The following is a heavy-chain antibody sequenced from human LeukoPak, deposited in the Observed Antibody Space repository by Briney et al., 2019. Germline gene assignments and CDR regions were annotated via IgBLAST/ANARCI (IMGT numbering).Heavy chain of an antibody. J-gene: IGHJ4*02. Sequence: GASVKVSCKASGYTFTGYYMHWVRQAPGQGLEWMGRINPNSGGTNYAQKFQGRVTMTRDTSISTAYMELSRLRSDDTAVYYCARDRDFWSGYLGYWGQGTLVTVSS. D-gene: IGHD3-3*01. CDR1: GYTFTGYY. V-gene: IGHV1-2*06. CDR2: INPNSGGT. CDR3: ARDRDFWSGYLGY.